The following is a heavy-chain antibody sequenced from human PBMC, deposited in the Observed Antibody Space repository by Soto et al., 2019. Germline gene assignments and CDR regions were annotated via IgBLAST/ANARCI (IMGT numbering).Heavy chain of an antibody. V-gene: IGHV3-66*01. D-gene: IGHD3-10*01. J-gene: IGHJ4*02. CDR1: GFTVNNDY. CDR2: IYSSGKT. Sequence: GGSLRLSCAVSGFTVNNDYMSWVRQAPGKGLEWVSVIYSSGKTDYADSVRGRFTVSRDTFRNMLYLQMNSLRVEDTAVYYCTRDSSYYGAGRGVLDYWGPGTLVTVSS. CDR3: TRDSSYYGAGRGVLDY.